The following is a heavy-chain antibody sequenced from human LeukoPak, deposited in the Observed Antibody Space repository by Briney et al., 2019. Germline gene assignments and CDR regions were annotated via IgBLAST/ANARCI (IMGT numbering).Heavy chain of an antibody. J-gene: IGHJ4*02. Sequence: GSLRLSCAASGFNFNRDWMHWVRQGPGKGLVWVPRTNSDGRDTAYADSVKGRFTISRDNAKNTLYLQMNSLRAEDTAVYFCVRGVWSASGNYFAYWGQGTLVTVSS. CDR3: VRGVWSASGNYFAY. V-gene: IGHV3-74*01. CDR1: GFNFNRDW. D-gene: IGHD1-26*01. CDR2: TNSDGRDT.